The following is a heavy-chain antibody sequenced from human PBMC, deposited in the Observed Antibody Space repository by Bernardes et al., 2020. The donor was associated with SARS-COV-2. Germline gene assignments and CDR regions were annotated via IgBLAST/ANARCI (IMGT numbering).Heavy chain of an antibody. CDR1: GYTLTELS. CDR3: ATDPIGVRGAIPHY. D-gene: IGHD3-10*01. Sequence: ASVKVSCKVSGYTLTELSMHWVRQAPGKGLEWMGGFDPEDGETIYAQKFQGRVTMTEDTSTDTAYMQLSSLRSEDTAVYYCATDPIGVRGAIPHYWGQGTLVTVSS. CDR2: FDPEDGET. V-gene: IGHV1-24*01. J-gene: IGHJ4*02.